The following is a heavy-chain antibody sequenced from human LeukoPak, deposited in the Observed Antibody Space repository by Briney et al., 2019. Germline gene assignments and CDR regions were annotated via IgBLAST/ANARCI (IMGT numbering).Heavy chain of an antibody. CDR2: IRTKANSYAT. CDR1: GFTFSGSA. V-gene: IGHV3-73*01. D-gene: IGHD3-22*01. CDR3: ARVFHDSSGYYYSFDY. J-gene: IGHJ4*02. Sequence: GGSLRLSCAASGFTFSGSAIHWVRQASGKGLEWVGRIRTKANSYATAYAESVKGRFTMSRDDSKNTAYLQMNSLKTEDTAVYYCARVFHDSSGYYYSFDYWGQGTLVTVSS.